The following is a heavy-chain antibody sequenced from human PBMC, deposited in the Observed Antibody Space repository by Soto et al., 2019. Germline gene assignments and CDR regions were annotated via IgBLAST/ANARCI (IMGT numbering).Heavy chain of an antibody. V-gene: IGHV4-39*07. D-gene: IGHD2-15*01. CDR2: IYYSGSA. J-gene: IGHJ4*02. CDR1: RGSISSGTNY. CDR3: VRRMASPDQ. Sequence: PSETLSLTCTVSRGSISSGTNYWAWIRQPPGKGLEWIANIYYSGSAFYNPSLKSRFIISRDNAENSLYLQMNSLRPEDTAVYYCVRRMASPDQWGQGTLVTVSS.